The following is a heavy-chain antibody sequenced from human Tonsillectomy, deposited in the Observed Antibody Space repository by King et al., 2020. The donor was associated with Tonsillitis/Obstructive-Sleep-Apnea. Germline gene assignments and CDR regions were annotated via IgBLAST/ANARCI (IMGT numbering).Heavy chain of an antibody. D-gene: IGHD5-12*01. Sequence: VQLVESGGGLVQPGGSLRLSCAASGFTFTTYAMSWVRQAPGKGLEWVSAISDSSGSTYYADSVKGRFTISRDNSKNTLYLQMNSLRAEDTAVYYCAKGISGYDYYYGMDVWGQGTTVTVS. V-gene: IGHV3-23*04. CDR2: ISDSSGST. CDR1: GFTFTTYA. J-gene: IGHJ6*02. CDR3: AKGISGYDYYYGMDV.